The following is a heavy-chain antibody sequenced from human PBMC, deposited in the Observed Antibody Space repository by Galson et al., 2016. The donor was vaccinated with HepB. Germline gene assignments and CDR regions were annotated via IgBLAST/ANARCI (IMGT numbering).Heavy chain of an antibody. J-gene: IGHJ6*03. CDR2: VYSDGST. CDR1: GFTFSTYG. V-gene: IGHV3-53*01. Sequence: SLRLSCAASGFTFSTYGMHWVRQAPGKGLEWASIVYSDGSTYYSDSVRGRFTISRDNSNNIVYLQMNSLRAEDTAVYFCAKNKATARVWGHYYYYMDVWGKGTTVTVSS. D-gene: IGHD3-16*01. CDR3: AKNKATARVWGHYYYYMDV.